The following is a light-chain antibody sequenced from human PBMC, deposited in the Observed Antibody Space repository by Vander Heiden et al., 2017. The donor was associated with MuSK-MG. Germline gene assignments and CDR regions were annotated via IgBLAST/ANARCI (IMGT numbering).Light chain of an antibody. Sequence: DIQMTQSPSTLPASVGDRVTITCRASETISGRLAWYQQKPGKAPNLLIYKASSLESGVPSRFSGSVSGTEFTLTISGLQPDDFATYYCQQYNSFPWTFGQGTKVEIK. CDR3: QQYNSFPWT. CDR1: ETISGR. J-gene: IGKJ1*01. V-gene: IGKV1-5*03. CDR2: KAS.